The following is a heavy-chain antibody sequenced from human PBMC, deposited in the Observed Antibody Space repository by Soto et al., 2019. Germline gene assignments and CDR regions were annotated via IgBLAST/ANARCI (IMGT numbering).Heavy chain of an antibody. CDR3: ERDGSGGDWRFFDY. CDR1: GFAFHRYG. V-gene: IGHV3-33*01. J-gene: IGHJ4*02. CDR2: IWYDGTTK. D-gene: IGHD3-10*01. Sequence: QVQLVESGGGVVQPGRSLRLSCAASGFAFHRYGIHWVRQAPGKGLEWVADIWYDGTTKYYADSVKGRFTVSRDDSENTVYLQMDSLRAGDTAVYYCERDGSGGDWRFFDYWGQGTLVTVSS.